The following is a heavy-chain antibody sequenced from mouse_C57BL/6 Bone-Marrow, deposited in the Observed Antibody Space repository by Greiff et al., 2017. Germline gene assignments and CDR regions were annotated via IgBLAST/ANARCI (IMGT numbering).Heavy chain of an antibody. CDR1: GYTFTSYW. D-gene: IGHD2-1*01. CDR2: INPSSGYT. Sequence: VQLQQSGAELAKPGASVKLSCKASGYTFTSYWMHWVKQRPGQGLEWIGYINPSSGYTKYNQKFKAKATLTADKSSSTAYMQLSSLTYADSAVYYCATGGNYAWFAYWGQGTLVTVSA. J-gene: IGHJ3*01. CDR3: ATGGNYAWFAY. V-gene: IGHV1-7*01.